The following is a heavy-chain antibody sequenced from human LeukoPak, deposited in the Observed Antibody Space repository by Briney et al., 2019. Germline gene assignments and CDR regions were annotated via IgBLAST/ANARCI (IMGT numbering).Heavy chain of an antibody. Sequence: GGSLRLSCVASGFTFPRYAMNWVRQAPGKGLEWVANIKQDGSEKYYVDPVKGRFTISRDNAKNSLYLQMNSLRAEDTAVYYCARDTSGGWYGLIDYWGQGTPVTVSS. CDR2: IKQDGSEK. CDR1: GFTFPRYA. V-gene: IGHV3-7*01. D-gene: IGHD6-19*01. CDR3: ARDTSGGWYGLIDY. J-gene: IGHJ4*02.